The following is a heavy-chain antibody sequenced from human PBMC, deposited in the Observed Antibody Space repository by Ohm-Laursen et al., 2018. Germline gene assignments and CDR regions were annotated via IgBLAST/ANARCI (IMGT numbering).Heavy chain of an antibody. CDR1: GVSMFSYY. CDR2: IYYSWST. Sequence: SETLSLTCTVSGVSMFSYYWGRIRQPQGKGLEWIGYIYYSWSTKYNSSLKRRITISVDTSMDQFSLKLTSVTAADTAVHYCARFGRDYDDISGDYWGQGALVTVFS. J-gene: IGHJ4*02. V-gene: IGHV4-59*01. D-gene: IGHD3-22*01. CDR3: ARFGRDYDDISGDY.